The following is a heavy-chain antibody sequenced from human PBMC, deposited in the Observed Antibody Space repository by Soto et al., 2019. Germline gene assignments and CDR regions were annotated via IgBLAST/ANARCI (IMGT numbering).Heavy chain of an antibody. D-gene: IGHD2-15*01. Sequence: ASVKVSCKASGYTFTGYYMHWVRQAPGQGLEWMGWINPNSGGTNYAQKFQGWVTMTRDTSISTAYMELSRLRSDDTAVYYCARGGSLVGGYCSGGSCYSKLDPWGQGTLVTVSS. V-gene: IGHV1-2*04. J-gene: IGHJ5*02. CDR2: INPNSGGT. CDR1: GYTFTGYY. CDR3: ARGGSLVGGYCSGGSCYSKLDP.